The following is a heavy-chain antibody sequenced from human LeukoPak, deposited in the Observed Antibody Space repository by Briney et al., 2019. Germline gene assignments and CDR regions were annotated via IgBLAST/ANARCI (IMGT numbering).Heavy chain of an antibody. CDR1: GYTFTSYD. CDR3: ARGIVATTPDY. D-gene: IGHD5-12*01. Sequence: GASVKVSCKASGYTFTSYDINWVRQATGQGLEWMGWMNPNSGNTGYAQKFQGRVTITRNTSISTAYMELSSLRSDDTAVYYCARGIVATTPDYWGQGTLVTVSS. J-gene: IGHJ4*02. V-gene: IGHV1-8*03. CDR2: MNPNSGNT.